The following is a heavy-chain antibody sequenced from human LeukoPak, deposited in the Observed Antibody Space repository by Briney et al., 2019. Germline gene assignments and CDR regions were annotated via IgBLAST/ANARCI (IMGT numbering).Heavy chain of an antibody. CDR3: AKDQGLPGYYYYMGV. Sequence: GGSLRLSCAASGFTFSNYVMSWVRQAPGKGLEWVSAISGSGGSTYYADSVKGRFTISRDNSKNTLYLQMNSLRAEDTAVYYCAKDQGLPGYYYYMGVWGKGTTVTVSS. D-gene: IGHD5/OR15-5a*01. CDR2: ISGSGGST. J-gene: IGHJ6*03. V-gene: IGHV3-23*01. CDR1: GFTFSNYV.